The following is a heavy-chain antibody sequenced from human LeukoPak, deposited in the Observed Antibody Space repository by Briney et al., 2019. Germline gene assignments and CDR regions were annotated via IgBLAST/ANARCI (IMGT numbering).Heavy chain of an antibody. Sequence: ASVKVSCKASGGTFSSYTISWVRQAPGQGLEWMGRIIPILGIANYAQKFQGRVTITADKSTSTAYMELSSLRSEDTAVYYCASNGMDSYGFLYYFDYWGQGTLVTVSS. CDR1: GGTFSSYT. J-gene: IGHJ4*02. CDR2: IIPILGIA. V-gene: IGHV1-69*02. D-gene: IGHD5-18*01. CDR3: ASNGMDSYGFLYYFDY.